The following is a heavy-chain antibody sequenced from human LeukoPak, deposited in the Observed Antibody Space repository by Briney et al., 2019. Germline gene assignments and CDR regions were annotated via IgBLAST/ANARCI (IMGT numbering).Heavy chain of an antibody. D-gene: IGHD4-11*01. CDR3: ASRATVTTDRFWFDP. J-gene: IGHJ5*02. CDR2: IYSGGST. Sequence: GGSLRLSCAASGFTVSSNYMSWVRQAPGKGLEWVSVIYSGGSTSYADSVKGRFTISRDNSKNTLYLQMNSLRAEDTAVYYCASRATVTTDRFWFDPWGRGTLVTVSS. V-gene: IGHV3-53*01. CDR1: GFTVSSNY.